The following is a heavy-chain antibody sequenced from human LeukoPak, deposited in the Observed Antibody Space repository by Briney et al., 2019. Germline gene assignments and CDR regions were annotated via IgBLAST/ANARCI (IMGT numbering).Heavy chain of an antibody. CDR1: GYTFTGYY. J-gene: IGHJ4*02. V-gene: IGHV1-2*02. CDR3: ARETGYCSSTSCQNIDY. D-gene: IGHD2-2*01. Sequence: ASVKVSCKASGYTFTGYYMHWVRQAPGQGLEWMGWINPNSGGTNYAQKFQGRVTMTRDTSISTACMELSRLRSDDTAVYYCARETGYCSSTSCQNIDYWGQGTLVTVSS. CDR2: INPNSGGT.